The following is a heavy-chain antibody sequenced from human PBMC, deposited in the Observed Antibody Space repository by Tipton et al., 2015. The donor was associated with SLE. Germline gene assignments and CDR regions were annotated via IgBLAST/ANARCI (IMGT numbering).Heavy chain of an antibody. J-gene: IGHJ5*02. CDR3: ARDRYNWNWFDP. CDR1: GGSISSSSYY. V-gene: IGHV4-39*07. CDR2: IYYSGST. Sequence: TLSLTCTVSGGSISSSSYYCGWIRQPPGKGLEWIGCIYYSGSTYYNPSLKSRVTISVDTSKNQFSLKLSSVTAADTAVYYCARDRYNWNWFDPWGQGTLVTVSS. D-gene: IGHD1-20*01.